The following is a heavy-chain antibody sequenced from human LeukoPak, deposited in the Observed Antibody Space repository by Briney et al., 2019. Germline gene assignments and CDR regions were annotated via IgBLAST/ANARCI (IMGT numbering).Heavy chain of an antibody. V-gene: IGHV3-66*01. CDR3: AKDNLGSLTFDY. CDR1: GFTVSSNY. Sequence: GGSLRLSCAASGFTVSSNYMSWVRQAPGKGLEWVSVIYSGGSTYYADSVKGRFTISRDNSKNTLYLQMNSLRAEDTAVYYWAKDNLGSLTFDYWGQEPWSPSPQ. CDR2: IYSGGST. J-gene: IGHJ4*01. D-gene: IGHD1-26*01.